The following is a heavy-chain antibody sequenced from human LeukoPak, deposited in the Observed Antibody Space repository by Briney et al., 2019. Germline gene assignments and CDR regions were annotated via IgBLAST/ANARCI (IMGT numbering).Heavy chain of an antibody. CDR3: ARDRVGGYSPHYDAFDI. D-gene: IGHD3-22*01. V-gene: IGHV3-23*01. CDR2: ISGSGGST. Sequence: GGTLRLSCAASGFTFSSYAMSWVRQAPGKGLEWVSAISGSGGSTYYADSVKGRFTISRDNAKNSLYLQMNSLRAEDTALYYCARDRVGGYSPHYDAFDIWGQGTMVTVSS. J-gene: IGHJ3*02. CDR1: GFTFSSYA.